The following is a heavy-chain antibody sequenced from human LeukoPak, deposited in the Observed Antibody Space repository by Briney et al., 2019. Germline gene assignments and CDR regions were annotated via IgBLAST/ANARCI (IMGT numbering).Heavy chain of an antibody. J-gene: IGHJ5*02. Sequence: GGALRLSCVASGFTFSSYPMSWVRPAPGRGLEWVSTICGSGVNTYYADSVKGRFSISRDNSKNTLYLQLNSRRAEDTVVFYCVSGSSGWFDDNWFDPWGQGTLVTVSS. V-gene: IGHV3-23*01. CDR2: ICGSGVNT. CDR3: VSGSSGWFDDNWFDP. D-gene: IGHD6-19*01. CDR1: GFTFSSYP.